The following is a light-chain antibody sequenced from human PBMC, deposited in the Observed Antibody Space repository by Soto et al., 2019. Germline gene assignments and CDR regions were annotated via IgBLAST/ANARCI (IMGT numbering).Light chain of an antibody. J-gene: IGKJ5*01. CDR1: QSVSSN. CDR2: GAS. V-gene: IGKV3-15*01. Sequence: EIVMTQSPATLCVSPGERAPLSCRASQSVSSNLAWYQKKPGQAPRLLIYGASTRATGIPARFSGSGSGTELTLTISSLQSEDFAAYYCQQYNNWPPITFGQGTRLEIK. CDR3: QQYNNWPPIT.